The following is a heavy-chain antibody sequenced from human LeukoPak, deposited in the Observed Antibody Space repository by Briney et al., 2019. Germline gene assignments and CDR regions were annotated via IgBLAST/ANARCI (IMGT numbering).Heavy chain of an antibody. Sequence: PSETLSLTCTVSGGSISSYYWSWIRQPPGKGLEWIGYIYYSGSTNYNPSLKSRVTISVDTSKNQFSLKLSSVTAADTAVYYCARLNDSSGFDYWGQGTLVTVSS. CDR2: IYYSGST. CDR1: GGSISSYY. V-gene: IGHV4-59*12. CDR3: ARLNDSSGFDY. D-gene: IGHD3-22*01. J-gene: IGHJ4*02.